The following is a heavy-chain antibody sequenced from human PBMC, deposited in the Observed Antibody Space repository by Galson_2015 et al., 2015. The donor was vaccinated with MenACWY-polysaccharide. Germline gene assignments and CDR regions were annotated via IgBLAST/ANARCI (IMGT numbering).Heavy chain of an antibody. CDR1: GFTFSAYT. V-gene: IGHV3-23*01. CDR2: ISIDGRNT. CDR3: VKVHETSGWNRGPGY. Sequence: SLRLSCAASGFTFSAYTMSWIRQAPGKGLEWVTVISIDGRNTYYADPVKGRFTISRDNSKNTLFLQMNGLTAEDAAVYYCVKVHETSGWNRGPGYWGQGTLVTVSS. D-gene: IGHD6-19*01. J-gene: IGHJ4*02.